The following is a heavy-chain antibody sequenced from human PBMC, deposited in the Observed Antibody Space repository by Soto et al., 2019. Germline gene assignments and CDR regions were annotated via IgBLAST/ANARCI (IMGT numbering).Heavy chain of an antibody. CDR2: IYTSGST. V-gene: IGHV4-61*02. J-gene: IGHJ4*02. CDR3: ARDLTAYFDY. Sequence: SETLSLTCTVSGGSISSGGYYWSWIRQPAGKGLEWIGRIYTSGSTNYNPSLKSRVTMSVDTSKNQFSLKLSSATAADTAVYYCARDLTAYFDYWGQGTLVTVSS. D-gene: IGHD5-18*01. CDR1: GGSISSGGYY.